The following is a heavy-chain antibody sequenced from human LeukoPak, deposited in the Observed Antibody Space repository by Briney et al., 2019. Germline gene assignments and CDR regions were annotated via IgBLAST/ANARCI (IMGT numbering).Heavy chain of an antibody. Sequence: ASVKVSRKASGYTFTSYDINWVRQATGQGLEWMGWMNPNSGNTGYAQKFQGRVTMTRNTSISTAYMELSSLRSEDTAVYYCARSAPYCSGGSCYRRWFDPWGQGTLVTVSS. D-gene: IGHD2-15*01. J-gene: IGHJ5*02. CDR1: GYTFTSYD. CDR3: ARSAPYCSGGSCYRRWFDP. CDR2: MNPNSGNT. V-gene: IGHV1-8*01.